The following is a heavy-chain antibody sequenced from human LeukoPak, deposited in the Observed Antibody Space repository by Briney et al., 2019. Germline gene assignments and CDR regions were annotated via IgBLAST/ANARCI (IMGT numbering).Heavy chain of an antibody. CDR1: GFTFSSNY. Sequence: GGSLRLSCAASGFTFSSNYMSWVRQAPGKGLEGVSVIYSGGSTYYSDSVKGRFTISRDNSKNTLYLQMNSLRAEDTAVYYCARVGIAVAVDAFDIWGQGTMVTVSS. CDR2: IYSGGST. V-gene: IGHV3-66*01. CDR3: ARVGIAVAVDAFDI. J-gene: IGHJ3*02. D-gene: IGHD6-19*01.